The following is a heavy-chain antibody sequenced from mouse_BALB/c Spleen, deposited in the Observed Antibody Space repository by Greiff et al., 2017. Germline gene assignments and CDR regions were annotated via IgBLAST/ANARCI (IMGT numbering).Heavy chain of an antibody. D-gene: IGHD1-1*01. CDR3: ARDGNYDGKSTYCDFDD. Sequence: EVQRVESGGGLVQPGGSLKLSCAASGFTFSSYTMSWVRQTPEKRLEWVASISNGGGSTYYPDTVKGRFTISRDNAKNTLYLQMSSLKSEDTAMYYCARDGNYDGKSTYCDFDDWGAGTTVTVSS. CDR2: ISNGGGST. CDR1: GFTFSSYT. V-gene: IGHV5-12-2*01. J-gene: IGHJ1*01.